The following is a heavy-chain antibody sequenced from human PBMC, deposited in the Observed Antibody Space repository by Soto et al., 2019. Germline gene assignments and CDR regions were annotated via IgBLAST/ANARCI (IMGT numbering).Heavy chain of an antibody. CDR3: ASRVRLLWFGVPYYGMDV. CDR2: IYHSGST. CDR1: GGSISSSNW. D-gene: IGHD3-10*01. V-gene: IGHV4-4*02. Sequence: SETLSLTCAVSGGSISSSNWWSWVRQPPGKGLEWIGEIYHSGSTNYNPSLKSRVTISVDKSKNQFSLKLSSVTAADTAVYYCASRVRLLWFGVPYYGMDVWGQGTTVTVSS. J-gene: IGHJ6*02.